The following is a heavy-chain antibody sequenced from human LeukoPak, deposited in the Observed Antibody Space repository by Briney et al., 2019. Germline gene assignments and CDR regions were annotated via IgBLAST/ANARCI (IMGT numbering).Heavy chain of an antibody. Sequence: GGSLRLSCAASGFTFSDYYMSWIRQAPGKGLEWVSYISSSSSYTNYADSVKGRFTISRDNAKNSLYLQMNSLRAEDTAVYYCAKDGYVSWAYQLSHFDYWGQGTLVTVSS. V-gene: IGHV3-11*06. J-gene: IGHJ4*02. D-gene: IGHD2-2*03. CDR3: AKDGYVSWAYQLSHFDY. CDR1: GFTFSDYY. CDR2: ISSSSSYT.